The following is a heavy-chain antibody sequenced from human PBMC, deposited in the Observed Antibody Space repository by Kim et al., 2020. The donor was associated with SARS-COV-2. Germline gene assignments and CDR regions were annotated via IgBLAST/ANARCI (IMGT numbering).Heavy chain of an antibody. CDR1: GGSISSSSYY. D-gene: IGHD5-12*01. Sequence: SETLSLTCTVSGGSISSSSYYWGWIRQPPGKGLEWIGSIYYSGSTYYNPSLKSRVTISVDTSKNQFSLKLSSVTAADTAVYYCAGKMATIDHYYYYGMDVWGQGTTVTVSS. CDR2: IYYSGST. J-gene: IGHJ6*02. V-gene: IGHV4-39*01. CDR3: AGKMATIDHYYYYGMDV.